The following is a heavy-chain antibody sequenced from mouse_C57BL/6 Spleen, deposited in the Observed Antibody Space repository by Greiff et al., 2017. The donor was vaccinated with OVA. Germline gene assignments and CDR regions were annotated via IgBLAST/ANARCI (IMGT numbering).Heavy chain of an antibody. Sequence: VQLQQPGAELVKPGASVKLSCKASGYTFTSYWMHWVKQRPGRGLEWIGRIDPNSGSTKYNEKFKSKATLTVDKPSSTAYMQISSLTSEDSAVYCCAEEDYYSSMDYWGQGTSVTVSS. CDR3: AEEDYYSSMDY. D-gene: IGHD1-1*01. J-gene: IGHJ4*01. CDR2: IDPNSGST. CDR1: GYTFTSYW. V-gene: IGHV1-72*01.